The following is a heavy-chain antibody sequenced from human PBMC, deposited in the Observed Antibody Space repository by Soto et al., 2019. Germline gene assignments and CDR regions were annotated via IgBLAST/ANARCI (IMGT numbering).Heavy chain of an antibody. CDR3: TRVAGRGWYDA. D-gene: IGHD6-19*01. V-gene: IGHV4-30-2*01. CDR2: AYPRGST. Sequence: QVQLQESGSGLVKPSQTLSLTCAVSGGYIVGGGYSWSWIRQPPGKGLEGIGTAYPRGSTYYDLSLKRIVTTSLDLLKNQCSLNLISVTAADTVVYFCTRVAGRGWYDAWGHGTLVIVSS. CDR1: GGYIVGGGYS. J-gene: IGHJ4*01.